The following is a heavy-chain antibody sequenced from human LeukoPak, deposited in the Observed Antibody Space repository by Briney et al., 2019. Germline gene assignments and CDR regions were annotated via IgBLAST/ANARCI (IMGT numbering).Heavy chain of an antibody. CDR2: ISGSGGST. V-gene: IGHV3-23*01. Sequence: GGSLRLSCAASGFTFSRYAMSWVRQAPGKGLEWVSAISGSGGSTYYADSVKGRFTISRDNSKNTLYLQMNSLRAEDTAVYYCAKYHGTLGLRLRGRSCPDYWGQGTLVTVSS. J-gene: IGHJ4*02. CDR1: GFTFSRYA. CDR3: AKYHGTLGLRLRGRSCPDY. D-gene: IGHD5-12*01.